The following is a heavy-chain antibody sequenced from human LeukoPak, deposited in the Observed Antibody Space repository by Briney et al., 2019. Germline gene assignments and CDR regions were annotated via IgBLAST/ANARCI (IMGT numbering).Heavy chain of an antibody. V-gene: IGHV4-38-2*02. D-gene: IGHD5-18*01. CDR1: GYSISSGYY. CDR2: IYHSGST. CDR3: ARYRGFSSGNWFDP. J-gene: IGHJ5*02. Sequence: SETLSLTCTVSGYSISSGYYWGWVRQPPGKGLEWIGCIYHSGSTYYNPSLKSRVTISVDTSKNQVFLKLMSVTAADTAVFYCARYRGFSSGNWFDPWGQGTLVTVSS.